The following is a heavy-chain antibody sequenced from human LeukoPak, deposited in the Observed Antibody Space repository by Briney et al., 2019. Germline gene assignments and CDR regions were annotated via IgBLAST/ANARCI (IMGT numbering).Heavy chain of an antibody. CDR3: AREGEWELLRGNDY. Sequence: GGSLRLSCAASGFTFSSYSMNWVRQAPGKGLEWVSSISSSSSYIYYADSVKGRFTISRDNAKNSLYLQMNSLRAEDTAVYYCAREGEWELLRGNDYWGQGTLVTVSS. J-gene: IGHJ4*02. D-gene: IGHD1-26*01. CDR1: GFTFSSYS. V-gene: IGHV3-21*01. CDR2: ISSSSSYI.